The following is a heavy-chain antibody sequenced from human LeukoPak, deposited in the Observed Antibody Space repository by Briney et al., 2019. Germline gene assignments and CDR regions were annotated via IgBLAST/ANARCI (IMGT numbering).Heavy chain of an antibody. V-gene: IGHV3-7*01. J-gene: IGHJ4*02. CDR3: ARVFNLVGFDF. D-gene: IGHD2-15*01. Sequence: GGSLRLSCAASGLTFSDYWMTWVRQAPGKGLEWVASIKPDGGEKFSVDSVKGRFIISRDNARNSLDLQMNSLRVDDTGVYYCARVFNLVGFDFWGQGILVTVSS. CDR1: GLTFSDYW. CDR2: IKPDGGEK.